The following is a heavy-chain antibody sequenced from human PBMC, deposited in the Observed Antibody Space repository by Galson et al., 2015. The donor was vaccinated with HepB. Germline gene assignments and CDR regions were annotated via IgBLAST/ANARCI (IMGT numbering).Heavy chain of an antibody. V-gene: IGHV1-46*03. Sequence: SVKVSCKASGYTFTSYYMHWVRQAPGQGLEWMGIINPSGGSTSYAQKFQGRVTMTRDTSTSTVYMELSSLRSEDTAVYYCAREPLTIFGVVITPPFDYWGQGTLVTVSS. CDR1: GYTFTSYY. CDR2: INPSGGST. J-gene: IGHJ4*02. CDR3: AREPLTIFGVVITPPFDY. D-gene: IGHD3-3*01.